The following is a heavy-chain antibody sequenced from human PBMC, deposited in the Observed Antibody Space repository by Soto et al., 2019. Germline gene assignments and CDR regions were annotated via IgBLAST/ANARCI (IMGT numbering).Heavy chain of an antibody. Sequence: SETLSLTCSVSGGSMRDYYWSWIRQSPGKGPEWIGYIYYSGNTNYNPSLKSRVTISVDMPKSLFTLKLNSVTAADTAVYYCARQLGLWQPLDYWGRGTLVTVSS. CDR2: IYYSGNT. V-gene: IGHV4-59*01. CDR3: ARQLGLWQPLDY. J-gene: IGHJ4*02. D-gene: IGHD1-1*01. CDR1: GGSMRDYY.